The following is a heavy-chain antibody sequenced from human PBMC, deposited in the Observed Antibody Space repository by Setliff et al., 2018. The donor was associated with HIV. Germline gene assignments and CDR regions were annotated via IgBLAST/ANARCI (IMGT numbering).Heavy chain of an antibody. Sequence: SETLSLTCAVYGGSFSGYYWSWIRQPPGKGLEWIGEINHSGSTNYNPSLKSRVTISVDTSKNQFSLKLTSVTAADTAVYYCARDRTSSSWYFNAFDIWGQGTAVTVSS. CDR2: INHSGST. D-gene: IGHD6-13*01. V-gene: IGHV4-34*01. CDR1: GGSFSGYY. J-gene: IGHJ3*02. CDR3: ARDRTSSSWYFNAFDI.